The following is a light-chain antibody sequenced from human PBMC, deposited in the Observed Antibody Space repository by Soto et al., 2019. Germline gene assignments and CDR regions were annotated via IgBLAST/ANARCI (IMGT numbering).Light chain of an antibody. V-gene: IGKV3-15*01. CDR1: QTISSN. J-gene: IGKJ4*01. Sequence: EILMTQSPATLSVSPGERATLSCRSSQTISSNLAWYQHKPGQAPRLLMFRTSSRATGFPARFSGSGSGTEFNLTISSLQSEDFGVYYCQQYNNWPRATFGGGTKVDIK. CDR2: RTS. CDR3: QQYNNWPRAT.